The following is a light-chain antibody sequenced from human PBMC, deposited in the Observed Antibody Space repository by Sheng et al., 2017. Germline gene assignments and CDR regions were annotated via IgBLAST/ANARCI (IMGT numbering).Light chain of an antibody. CDR3: QQRSNWPPFT. CDR1: LSVGSY. J-gene: IGKJ3*01. Sequence: EVVLTQSPATLSLSPGERATLSCRASLSVGSYLAWYQQRPGQAPRLLIYDTSNRATGIPARFSGSGSGTDFTLTISSLEPEDFAVYYCQQRSNWPPFTFGPGTKVDIK. V-gene: IGKV3-11*01. CDR2: DTS.